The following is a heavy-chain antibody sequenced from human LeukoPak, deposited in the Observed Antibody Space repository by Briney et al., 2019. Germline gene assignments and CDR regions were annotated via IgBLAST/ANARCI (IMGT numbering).Heavy chain of an antibody. CDR2: IDIGSGT. CDR1: GFIVSNTY. J-gene: IGHJ4*02. V-gene: IGHV3-53*01. Sequence: GGSLRLSCAASGFIVSNTYMTWVRQAPGKGLEWVAVIDIGSGTNYADSVEGRFTISRDDSKNTLFLQMNSLRPEDTAVYYCADIFGIDYWGQGTLVTVSS. CDR3: ADIFGIDY. D-gene: IGHD3-3*02.